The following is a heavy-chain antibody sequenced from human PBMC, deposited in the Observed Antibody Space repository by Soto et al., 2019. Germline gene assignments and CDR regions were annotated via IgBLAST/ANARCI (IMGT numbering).Heavy chain of an antibody. CDR2: IKQDGREE. J-gene: IGHJ2*01. V-gene: IGHV3-7*01. CDR3: SRDVYL. Sequence: EVQLVESGGGLVQPGGSLRLSCTASGFMFSAYWMSWVRQAPGKGLALVVNIKQDGREEYYVDSLKGRFTISRDNGKNSLYLQMKSLRAEDTSVYYWSRDVYLWGRGTLVTVSS. CDR1: GFMFSAYW.